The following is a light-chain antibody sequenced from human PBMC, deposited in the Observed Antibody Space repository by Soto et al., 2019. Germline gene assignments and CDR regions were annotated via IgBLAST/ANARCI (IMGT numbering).Light chain of an antibody. Sequence: QAVVTQPASVSGSPGQSITISCSGTSSDIGTYKYVSWYQQHPGKAPKLMIYEVSNRPSGVSNRFSGSKSGNTASLTISGLQAEDEADYYCSSYTSSSTPVFGGGTKVTVL. CDR2: EVS. CDR3: SSYTSSSTPV. J-gene: IGLJ2*01. CDR1: SSDIGTYKY. V-gene: IGLV2-14*01.